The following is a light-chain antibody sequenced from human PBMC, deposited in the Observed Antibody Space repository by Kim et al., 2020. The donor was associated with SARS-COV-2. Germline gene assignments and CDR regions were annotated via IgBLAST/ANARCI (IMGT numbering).Light chain of an antibody. V-gene: IGLV2-14*01. CDR2: EVV. CDR1: SSDVGGSNN. CDR3: SSYIRGSTNYV. J-gene: IGLJ1*01. Sequence: IVNTYPGTSSDVGGSNNVASYYQHHGEAAQLVIYEVVNRPSGVSIRFSGSKSGSTASLTISWLQAADEADYYCSSYIRGSTNYVFGTGTKVTVL.